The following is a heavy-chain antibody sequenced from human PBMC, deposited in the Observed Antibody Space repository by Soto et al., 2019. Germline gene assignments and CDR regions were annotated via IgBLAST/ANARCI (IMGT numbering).Heavy chain of an antibody. V-gene: IGHV3-30*18. J-gene: IGHJ6*02. CDR2: ISYDGSNK. Sequence: QVQLVESGGGVVQPGRSLRLSCAASGFTFSSYGMHWVRQAPGKGLEWVAVISYDGSNKYYADYVKGRFTISRDNSKNTLYLQRNSLRAEDTAVYYCAKDGSGSYGPLYYGMDVWGQGTTVTVSS. D-gene: IGHD1-26*01. CDR3: AKDGSGSYGPLYYGMDV. CDR1: GFTFSSYG.